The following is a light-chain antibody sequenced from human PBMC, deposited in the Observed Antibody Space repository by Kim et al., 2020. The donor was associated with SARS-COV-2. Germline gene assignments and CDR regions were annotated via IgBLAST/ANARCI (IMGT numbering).Light chain of an antibody. CDR2: QDS. CDR3: QAWDSSTAWVV. V-gene: IGLV3-1*01. Sequence: SYELTQPPSVSVSPGQTASITCSGDKLGDKYACXYQQKPGQSPVLVIYQDSKRPSGIPERFSGSNSGNTATLTISGTQAMDEADYYCQAWDSSTAWVVFG. CDR1: KLGDKY. J-gene: IGLJ2*01.